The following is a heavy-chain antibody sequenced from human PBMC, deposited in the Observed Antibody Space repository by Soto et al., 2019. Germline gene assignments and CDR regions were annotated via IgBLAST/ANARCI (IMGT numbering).Heavy chain of an antibody. CDR2: IYPGDSDT. D-gene: IGHD2-2*01. J-gene: IGHJ5*02. CDR1: GYSFTSYW. Sequence: GESQKISCKGCGYSFTSYWMGWVRQKTGKGLEWMGIIYPGDSDTRYSPSFQGQVTISADKSISTAYLQWSSLKASDTAMYYCARRGSYCISTSCYWFDPWGQGTLVTVSS. V-gene: IGHV5-51*01. CDR3: ARRGSYCISTSCYWFDP.